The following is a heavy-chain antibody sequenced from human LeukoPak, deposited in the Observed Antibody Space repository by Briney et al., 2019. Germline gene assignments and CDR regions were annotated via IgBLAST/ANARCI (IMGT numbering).Heavy chain of an antibody. Sequence: ASVKVSCKASGYTFTGYYMHWVRQAPGQGLEWMGRINPNSGGTNYAQKFQGRVTMTRDTSISTAHMELSRLRSDDTAVYYCARDSSPGTFDIWGQGTMVTVSS. J-gene: IGHJ3*02. CDR1: GYTFTGYY. V-gene: IGHV1-2*06. D-gene: IGHD2-2*01. CDR2: INPNSGGT. CDR3: ARDSSPGTFDI.